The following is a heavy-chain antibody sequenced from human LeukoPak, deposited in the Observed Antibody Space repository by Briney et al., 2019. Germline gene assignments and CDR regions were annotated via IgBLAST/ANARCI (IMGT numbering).Heavy chain of an antibody. CDR3: ARGALVRGVIIKHPSFDP. CDR1: GYTFTGYY. Sequence: ASVKVSCKASGYTFTGYYMHWVRQATGQGLEWMGWMNPNSGNTGYAQKFQGRVTMTRNTSISTAYMELSSLRSEDTAVYYCARGALVRGVIIKHPSFDPWAREPWSPSPQ. CDR2: MNPNSGNT. D-gene: IGHD3-10*01. V-gene: IGHV1-8*02. J-gene: IGHJ5*02.